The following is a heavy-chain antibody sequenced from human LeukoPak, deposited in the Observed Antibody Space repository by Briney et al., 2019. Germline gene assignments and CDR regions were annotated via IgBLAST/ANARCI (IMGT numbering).Heavy chain of an antibody. D-gene: IGHD1-26*01. Sequence: GESLKISCKGSGYNFTTYWIGWVRQMPGKGLEWMGIIYPGDSDTRNSPSFQGQVTMSADKSISTAYLQWSSLRASDTAMYYCARLVGTTSVFDYWGQGTLVTVSS. CDR2: IYPGDSDT. J-gene: IGHJ4*02. V-gene: IGHV5-51*01. CDR1: GYNFTTYW. CDR3: ARLVGTTSVFDY.